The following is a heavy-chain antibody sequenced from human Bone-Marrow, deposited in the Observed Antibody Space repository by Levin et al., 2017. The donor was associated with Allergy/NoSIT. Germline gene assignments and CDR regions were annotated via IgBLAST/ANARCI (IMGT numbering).Heavy chain of an antibody. D-gene: IGHD6-13*01. CDR2: LPPPLFCP. CDR1: GYTFTGYY. J-gene: IGHJ4*02. CDR3: ARSIAAAAYFDY. V-gene: IGHV1-2*07. Sequence: PLASFKVSCKASGYTFTGYYMHWVRQAPGQGLEWCGFLPPPLFCPPSSPPFPGRVTMTRDTSISTAYMELSRLRSDDTAVYYCARSIAAAAYFDYWGQGTLVTVSS.